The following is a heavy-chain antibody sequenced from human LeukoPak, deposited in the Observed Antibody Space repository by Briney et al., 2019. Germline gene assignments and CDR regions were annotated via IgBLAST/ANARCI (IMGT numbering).Heavy chain of an antibody. CDR3: AKDMQYSGSYYTLDY. J-gene: IGHJ4*02. Sequence: GGSLRLSCAASGFTFSSYVMSWVRQAPGKGLEWVSAISGGGGTTCYADSVKGRFTISRDNSKNTLSLQMNSLRAEDTAIYYCAKDMQYSGSYYTLDYWGQGTLVTVSS. V-gene: IGHV3-23*01. D-gene: IGHD1-26*01. CDR2: ISGGGGTT. CDR1: GFTFSSYV.